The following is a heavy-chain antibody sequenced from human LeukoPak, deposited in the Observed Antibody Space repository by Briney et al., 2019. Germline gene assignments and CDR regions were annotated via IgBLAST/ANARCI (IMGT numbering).Heavy chain of an antibody. Sequence: PGGSLRLSCAASGFTVSSNYMSWVRQAPGKGLEWVSVIYNDARTYYADSVKGRFTISRDNSKNTVCLQMNSLRAEDTAVYYCARGHYYDSSGARPLDYWGQGTLVTVSS. J-gene: IGHJ4*02. CDR2: IYNDART. D-gene: IGHD3-22*01. CDR1: GFTVSSNY. CDR3: ARGHYYDSSGARPLDY. V-gene: IGHV3-53*01.